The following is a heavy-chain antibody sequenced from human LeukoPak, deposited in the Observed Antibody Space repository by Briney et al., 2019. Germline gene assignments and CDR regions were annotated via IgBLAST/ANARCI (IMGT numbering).Heavy chain of an antibody. CDR3: ASSSSVRYYDSSGYLYYFDY. CDR2: IYHSGST. Sequence: PSETLSLTCTVSGYSISSGYYWGWIRQPPGKGLEWIGSIYHSGSTYYNPSLKSRVTISVDTSKNQFSLKLSSVTAADTAVYYCASSSSVRYYDSSGYLYYFDYWGQGTLVTVSS. V-gene: IGHV4-38-2*02. J-gene: IGHJ4*02. CDR1: GYSISSGYY. D-gene: IGHD3-22*01.